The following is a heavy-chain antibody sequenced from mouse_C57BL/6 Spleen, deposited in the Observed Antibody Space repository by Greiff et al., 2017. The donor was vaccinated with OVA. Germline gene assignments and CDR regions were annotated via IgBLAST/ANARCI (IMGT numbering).Heavy chain of an antibody. J-gene: IGHJ4*01. Sequence: QVQLQQPGAELVKPGASVKLSCKASGYTFTSYWMHWVKQRPGQGLEWIGMINPNSGSNNYNEKFKSKATLTVDKSSSTAYMQLSSLTSEDSAVYYRARDGYYGSSHYAMDYWGQGTSVTVSS. CDR3: ARDGYYGSSHYAMDY. V-gene: IGHV1-64*01. CDR1: GYTFTSYW. D-gene: IGHD1-1*01. CDR2: INPNSGSN.